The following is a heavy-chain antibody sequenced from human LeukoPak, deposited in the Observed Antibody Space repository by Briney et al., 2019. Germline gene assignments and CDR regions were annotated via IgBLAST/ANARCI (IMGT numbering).Heavy chain of an antibody. Sequence: GSLRLSCAASGFTFSDYAMHWVRQAPGKGLEWVAVISKDGSDKYYPGSVRGRFTISRDNSKNTLYLQMNSLRAEDTAVYYCARLPGYCSSNSCYKMTIPFDYWGQGTPVTVSS. D-gene: IGHD2-2*02. J-gene: IGHJ4*02. CDR3: ARLPGYCSSNSCYKMTIPFDY. CDR2: ISKDGSDK. CDR1: GFTFSDYA. V-gene: IGHV3-30-3*01.